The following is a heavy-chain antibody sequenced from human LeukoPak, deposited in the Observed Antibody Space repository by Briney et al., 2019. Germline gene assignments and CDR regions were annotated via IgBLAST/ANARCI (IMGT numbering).Heavy chain of an antibody. CDR1: GYTFTSYA. D-gene: IGHD6-13*01. J-gene: IGHJ4*02. CDR3: ARGRQQLVGGGVFWVDY. V-gene: IGHV1-3*01. Sequence: GASVKVSCKASGYTFTSYAMHWVRQAPGQRLEWMGWINAGNGNTNYAQKLQGRVTMTTDTSTSTAYMELRSLRSDDTAVYYCARGRQQLVGGGVFWVDYWGQGTLVTVSS. CDR2: INAGNGNT.